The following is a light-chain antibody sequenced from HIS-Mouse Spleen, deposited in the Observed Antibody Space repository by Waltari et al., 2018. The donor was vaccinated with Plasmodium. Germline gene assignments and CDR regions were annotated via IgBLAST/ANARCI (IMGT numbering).Light chain of an antibody. Sequence: QSALTQPASVSGSPGQSITISCTGTSSDVGGYNYVSWYQQHPGKAPKLMIYEVSNRPSGVSNRFSGSKSGHTASLTISGLQADDEADYYGSSYTSSSTLVFGTGTKVTVL. J-gene: IGLJ1*01. V-gene: IGLV2-14*01. CDR3: SSYTSSSTLV. CDR2: EVS. CDR1: SSDVGGYNY.